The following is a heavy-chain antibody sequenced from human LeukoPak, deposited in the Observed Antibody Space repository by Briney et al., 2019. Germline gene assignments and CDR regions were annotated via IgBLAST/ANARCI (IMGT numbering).Heavy chain of an antibody. J-gene: IGHJ6*02. D-gene: IGHD1-1*01. CDR3: VRKFPGYNGMDV. CDR1: GFTFSSYF. V-gene: IGHV3-74*03. Sequence: PGGSLRLSCAASGFTFSSYFMHWVRHVPGKGLVWVSRINSDGTNKVYADSVKGRVTISRDNAENTLYLKMNSLRAEDTAVYYCVRKFPGYNGMDVWGQGTTVIVSS. CDR2: INSDGTNK.